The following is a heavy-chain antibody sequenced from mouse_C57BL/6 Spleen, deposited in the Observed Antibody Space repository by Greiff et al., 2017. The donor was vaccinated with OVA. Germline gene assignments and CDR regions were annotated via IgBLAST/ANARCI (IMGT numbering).Heavy chain of an antibody. CDR3: ARDYYGHAMDY. CDR1: GYAFTNYL. J-gene: IGHJ4*01. CDR2: INPGSGGT. Sequence: LVESGAELVRPGTSVKVSCKASGYAFTNYLIEWVKQRPGQGLEWIGVINPGSGGTNYNEKFKGKATLTADKSSSTAYMQLSSLTSEDSAVYFCARDYYGHAMDYWGQGTSVTVSS. V-gene: IGHV1-54*01. D-gene: IGHD1-1*01.